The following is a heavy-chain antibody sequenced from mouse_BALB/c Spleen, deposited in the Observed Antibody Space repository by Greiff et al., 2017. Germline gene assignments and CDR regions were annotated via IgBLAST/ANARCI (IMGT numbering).Heavy chain of an antibody. D-gene: IGHD2-2*01. V-gene: IGHV5-9-4*01. CDR3: ARIYYGYDEGAYYAMDY. Sequence: EVKLVESGGGLVKPGGSLKLSCAASGFTFSSYAMSWVRQSPEKRLEWVAEISSGGSYTYYPDTVTGRFTISRDNAKNTLYLEMSSLRSEDTAMYYCARIYYGYDEGAYYAMDYWGQGTSVTVSS. CDR2: ISSGGSYT. J-gene: IGHJ4*01. CDR1: GFTFSSYA.